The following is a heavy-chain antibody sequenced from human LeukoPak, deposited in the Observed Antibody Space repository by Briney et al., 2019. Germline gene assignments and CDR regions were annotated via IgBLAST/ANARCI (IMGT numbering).Heavy chain of an antibody. Sequence: SVKVSCKSSGGTFTSYAISWVRHAPGQGLEWMGRIIPIFGTANYAQKFQGRVTITTDESTSTAYMELSSLRSEDTAVYSSERAKGNYCGGDCYFPASLDWGQGTLVTVSS. D-gene: IGHD2-21*02. CDR2: IIPIFGTA. CDR3: ERAKGNYCGGDCYFPASLD. CDR1: GGTFTSYA. J-gene: IGHJ4*02. V-gene: IGHV1-69*05.